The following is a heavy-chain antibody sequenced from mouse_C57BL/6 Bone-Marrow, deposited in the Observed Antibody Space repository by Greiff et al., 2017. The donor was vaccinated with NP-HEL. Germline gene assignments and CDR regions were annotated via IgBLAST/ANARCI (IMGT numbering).Heavy chain of an antibody. CDR3: ASEDPYGSSHYYAMDY. CDR1: GYAFSSYW. Sequence: QVQLQQSGAELVKPGASVKISCKASGYAFSSYWMNWVKQRPGKGLEWIGQIYPGDGDTNYNGKFKGKATLTADKSSSTAYMQLSSLTSEDSAVYFCASEDPYGSSHYYAMDYWGQGTSVTVSS. V-gene: IGHV1-80*01. D-gene: IGHD1-1*01. CDR2: IYPGDGDT. J-gene: IGHJ4*01.